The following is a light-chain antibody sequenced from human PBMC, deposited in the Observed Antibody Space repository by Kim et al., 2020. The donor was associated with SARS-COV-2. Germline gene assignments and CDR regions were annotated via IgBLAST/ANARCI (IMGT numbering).Light chain of an antibody. CDR3: NSRDSNDNVV. V-gene: IGLV3-19*01. Sequence: VLGQTVRITCQGDSLRSYYATWYQQKRGQAPILVIYGKNNRPSGIPDRFSGSSSGNTASLTITGTQAGDEADYYCNSRDSNDNVVFGGGTQLTVL. CDR1: SLRSYY. CDR2: GKN. J-gene: IGLJ2*01.